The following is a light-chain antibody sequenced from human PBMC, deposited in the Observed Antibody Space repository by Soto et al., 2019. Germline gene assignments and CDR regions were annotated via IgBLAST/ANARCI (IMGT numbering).Light chain of an antibody. Sequence: EIVMTQSPSTLSVSPGERVTLSCRASQSINNKVAWYQQKPGQAPRLLIYGASTRATGISARFSGSGSGTEFTLTISSLQSEDFALYYCQQYNNWPPITFGQGTRLEIK. J-gene: IGKJ5*01. CDR1: QSINNK. CDR3: QQYNNWPPIT. V-gene: IGKV3-15*01. CDR2: GAS.